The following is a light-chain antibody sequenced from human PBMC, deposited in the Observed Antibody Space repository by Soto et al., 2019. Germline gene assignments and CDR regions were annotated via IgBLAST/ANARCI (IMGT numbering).Light chain of an antibody. J-gene: IGKJ1*01. CDR2: AAS. V-gene: IGKV3-20*01. CDR1: QAVTSTY. Sequence: EILLTQSPSTLSSSSGERATLSCRASQAVTSTYIAWYQQTPEHAPRLLIYAASSRAPGVPDRFSGIGSGTDFTLTITRLQPEDFAVYYCQQYGSSPWTFGQGTKVEIK. CDR3: QQYGSSPWT.